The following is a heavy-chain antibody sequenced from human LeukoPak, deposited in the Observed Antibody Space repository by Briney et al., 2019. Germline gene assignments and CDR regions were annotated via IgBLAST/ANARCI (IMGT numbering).Heavy chain of an antibody. CDR3: ARHSGSGRQALGY. CDR1: GYTFSNYG. D-gene: IGHD5-12*01. V-gene: IGHV1-18*04. CDR2: TSYNGNT. J-gene: IGHJ4*02. Sequence: ASLKVSCKASGYTFSNYGISWVRQAPGLGLEWMGWTSYNGNTNYAQKFQDRVTMTTDTSTTTAYMELRSLESDDTAVYYCARHSGSGRQALGYWGQGTLVTVSS.